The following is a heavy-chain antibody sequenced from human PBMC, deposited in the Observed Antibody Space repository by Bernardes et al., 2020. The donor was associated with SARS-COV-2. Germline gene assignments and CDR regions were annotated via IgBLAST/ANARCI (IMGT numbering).Heavy chain of an antibody. V-gene: IGHV4-39*01. J-gene: IGHJ5*02. D-gene: IGHD3-22*01. CDR1: GGSIGSSGYY. CDR3: ARPATYYYDSLSP. CDR2: IYYSGST. Sequence: SETLSLTCTVSGGSIGSSGYYWAWIRQPPGKGLEWIGSIYYSGSTYYNPSLKSRVTISEDTSKNQFSLKLSSVTAADTAVYYCARPATYYYDSLSPWGQGTLVTVSS.